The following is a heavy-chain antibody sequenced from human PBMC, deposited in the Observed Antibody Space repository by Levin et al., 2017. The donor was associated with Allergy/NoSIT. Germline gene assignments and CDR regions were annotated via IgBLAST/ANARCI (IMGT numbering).Heavy chain of an antibody. CDR3: ARHGKASLRFDAFDI. Sequence: GESLKISCKGSGYTFTSHWIGWVRQMPGKGLEWMGIIYPSDSDTRYSPSFQGQVTISADKSISTAYLQWSSLKASDTAIYYCARHGKASLRFDAFDIWGQGTMVTVSS. V-gene: IGHV5-51*01. CDR1: GYTFTSHW. CDR2: IYPSDSDT. J-gene: IGHJ3*02.